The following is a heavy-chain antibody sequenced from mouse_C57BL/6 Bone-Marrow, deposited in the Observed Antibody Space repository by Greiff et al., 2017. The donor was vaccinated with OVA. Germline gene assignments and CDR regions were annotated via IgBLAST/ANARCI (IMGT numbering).Heavy chain of an antibody. CDR2: IDPENGDT. D-gene: IGHD1-1*01. J-gene: IGHJ4*01. V-gene: IGHV14-4*01. Sequence: VQLKESGAELVRPGASVKLSCTASGFNIKDDYMHWVKQRPEQGLEWIGWIDPENGDTEYASKFQGKATITADTASNTAYLQLSSLTSEDTAVYYCTTAYEYAMDYWGQGTSVTVSS. CDR1: GFNIKDDY. CDR3: TTAYEYAMDY.